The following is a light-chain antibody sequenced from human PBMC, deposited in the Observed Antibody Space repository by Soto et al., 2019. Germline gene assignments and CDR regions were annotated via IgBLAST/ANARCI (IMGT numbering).Light chain of an antibody. CDR3: QQYDSWPLT. J-gene: IGKJ5*01. CDR1: QSIGNT. Sequence: EIVMTQSPATMSVSPGQRATLFCRASQSIGNTLAWYQHKRGQAPRLLIYGASTRATGVPDRIIGSGSGTEFALTIGSLQPEDFAVYFCQQYDSWPLTFGQGTRLEI. CDR2: GAS. V-gene: IGKV3-15*01.